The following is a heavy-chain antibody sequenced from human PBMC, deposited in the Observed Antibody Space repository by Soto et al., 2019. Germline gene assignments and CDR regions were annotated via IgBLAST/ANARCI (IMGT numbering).Heavy chain of an antibody. D-gene: IGHD5-18*01. CDR1: GGSISSGGYY. CDR3: AAAGDSYARGWFDP. V-gene: IGHV4-31*03. J-gene: IGHJ5*02. Sequence: SETLSLTCTVSGGSISSGGYYWSWIRQHPGKGLEWIGYIYYSGSTYYKTSLKSRVTISVNTSKNQFSMKKRSMTAADTAVYYCAAAGDSYARGWFDPWGQGTLVTVSS. CDR2: IYYSGST.